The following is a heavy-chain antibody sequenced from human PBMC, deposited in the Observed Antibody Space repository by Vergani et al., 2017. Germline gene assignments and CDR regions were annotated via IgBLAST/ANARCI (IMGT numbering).Heavy chain of an antibody. Sequence: EVQLVESGGGLVQPGGSLRLSCAASGFTFSTYWLGWVRQAPGKGLEWVANIKQDGGEKYYVDSVKGRFTISRDNAKNSLYLQMNSLRAEDTAVYYCARDGQQLVPDYWGQGTLVTVSS. CDR1: GFTFSTYW. V-gene: IGHV3-7*03. CDR3: ARDGQQLVPDY. D-gene: IGHD6-13*01. CDR2: IKQDGGEK. J-gene: IGHJ4*02.